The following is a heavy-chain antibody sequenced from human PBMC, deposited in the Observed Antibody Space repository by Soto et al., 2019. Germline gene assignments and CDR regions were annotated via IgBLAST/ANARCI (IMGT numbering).Heavy chain of an antibody. CDR2: IIPIRSKT. Sequence: SVKVSCKASGGTFSSYTISWVRQASGQGLEWMGRIIPIRSKTDYTQKFKGRVTITWNTPTSTAYMELTRLRSEDTAVYYCARYRTIAPLAFDIWGQGTMVTVSS. CDR3: ARYRTIAPLAFDI. V-gene: IGHV1-69*02. D-gene: IGHD3-16*02. J-gene: IGHJ3*02. CDR1: GGTFSSYT.